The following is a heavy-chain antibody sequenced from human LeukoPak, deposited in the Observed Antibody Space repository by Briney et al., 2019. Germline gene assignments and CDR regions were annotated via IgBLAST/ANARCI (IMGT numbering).Heavy chain of an antibody. CDR2: IYTSGST. D-gene: IGHD3-22*01. CDR1: GASISSYY. J-gene: IGHJ5*02. V-gene: IGHV4-4*07. Sequence: ETLSLTCTVSGASISSYYWSWIRQPAGKGLEWIGRIYTSGSTNYNPSLKSRVTMSVDTSKNQFSLKLSSVTAADTAVYYCARVKEDYYDSSGENWFDPWGQGTLVTVSS. CDR3: ARVKEDYYDSSGENWFDP.